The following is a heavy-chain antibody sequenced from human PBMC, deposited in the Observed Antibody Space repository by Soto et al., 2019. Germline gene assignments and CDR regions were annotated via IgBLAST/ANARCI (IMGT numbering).Heavy chain of an antibody. CDR2: IIPILGIA. D-gene: IGHD6-19*01. J-gene: IGHJ3*02. Sequence: QVQLVQSGAEVKKPGSSVKVSCKASGGTFSSYTISWVRQAPGQGLEWMGRIIPILGIANYAHKFQGRVTITADKSTSTAYMELSSLRSEDTAVYYCNIAVAGRDAFDIWGQGTMVTVSS. V-gene: IGHV1-69*02. CDR1: GGTFSSYT. CDR3: NIAVAGRDAFDI.